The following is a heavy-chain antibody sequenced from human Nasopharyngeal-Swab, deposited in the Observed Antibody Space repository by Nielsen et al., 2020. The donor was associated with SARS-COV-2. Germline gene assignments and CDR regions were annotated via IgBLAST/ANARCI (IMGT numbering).Heavy chain of an antibody. CDR1: GYTFTSYY. J-gene: IGHJ6*02. CDR2: INPSGGST. D-gene: IGHD3-10*01. V-gene: IGHV1-46*01. CDR3: ASTAVTMVRGVPTPYYYYGMDV. Sequence: ASVKVSCKASGYTFTSYYMHWVRQAPGQGLEWMGIINPSGGSTSYAQKFQGRVTMTRDTSTSTVYMELSSLRSEDTAVYYCASTAVTMVRGVPTPYYYYGMDVWGQGTTVTVSS.